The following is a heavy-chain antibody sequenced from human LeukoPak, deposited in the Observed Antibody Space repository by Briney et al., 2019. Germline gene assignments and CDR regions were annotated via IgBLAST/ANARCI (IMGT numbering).Heavy chain of an antibody. CDR2: IGSSGGST. Sequence: GGCLRLSCAASGFNFITAAMTWVRQAPGKGLEWVSLIGSSGGSTYYADSVKARFTISRDNSNHTLSLQMNSLRVEDTAIYYCVKDKQLSTWGLGTLGTVSS. CDR3: VKDKQLST. J-gene: IGHJ3*01. D-gene: IGHD5-24*01. V-gene: IGHV3-23*01. CDR1: GFNFITAA.